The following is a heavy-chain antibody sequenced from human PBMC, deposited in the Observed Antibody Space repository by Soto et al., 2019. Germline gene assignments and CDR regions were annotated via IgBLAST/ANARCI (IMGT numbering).Heavy chain of an antibody. CDR1: GFTFTNVA. CDR3: AKLYWNPRYFDY. Sequence: GGSLRLSCAASGFTFTNVAITWVRQAPGKGLEWVSTITDSGGSTDYADSVKGRFTISRDNSKSTLYLQMNNLRADDTAVYYCAKLYWNPRYFDYWGQGARVTAPQ. CDR2: ITDSGGST. V-gene: IGHV3-23*01. J-gene: IGHJ4*02. D-gene: IGHD1-1*01.